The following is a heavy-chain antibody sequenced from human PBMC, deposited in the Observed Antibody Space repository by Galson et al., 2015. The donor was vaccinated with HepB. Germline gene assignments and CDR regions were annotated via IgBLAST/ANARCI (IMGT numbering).Heavy chain of an antibody. CDR2: FGTSGDKT. CDR1: GFALSNYG. Sequence: SLRLSCAASGFALSNYGMNWVRQAPGKGLEWVSGFGTSGDKTSYADSVKGRFTISRDNSRNTLYLQMNSLRAEDAAVYYCAKRLFVPTDCWGQGTLATVSS. J-gene: IGHJ4*02. V-gene: IGHV3-23*01. CDR3: AKRLFVPTDC.